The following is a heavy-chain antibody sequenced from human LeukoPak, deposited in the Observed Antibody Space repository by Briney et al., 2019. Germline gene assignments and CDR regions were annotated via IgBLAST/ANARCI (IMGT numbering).Heavy chain of an antibody. CDR2: IRSKAYGGTM. D-gene: IGHD2-2*01. CDR1: GFTFGDYA. Sequence: GGSLRLSCTGSGFTFGDYAMSWVRQAPGKGLEWVGFIRSKAYGGTMEYAASVKGRFTISRDDSNSAAYLQMNSLKTKDTAVYYCSRLYCSSTSCYLGAFDIWGQGTMVTVSS. J-gene: IGHJ3*02. V-gene: IGHV3-49*04. CDR3: SRLYCSSTSCYLGAFDI.